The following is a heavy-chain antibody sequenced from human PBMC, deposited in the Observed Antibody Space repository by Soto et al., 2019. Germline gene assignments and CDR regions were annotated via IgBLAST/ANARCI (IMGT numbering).Heavy chain of an antibody. J-gene: IGHJ3*02. Sequence: PGGALRLSCAPFSFTFDSYWMSWVRQAPGKGLEWVSSISSSSSYIYYADSVKGRFTISRDNAKNSLYLQMNSLRAEDTAVYYCAREPYGSGSYYNGHDAFEIWGQGTMVTVSS. CDR1: SFTFDSYW. D-gene: IGHD3-10*01. CDR3: AREPYGSGSYYNGHDAFEI. V-gene: IGHV3-21*01. CDR2: ISSSSSYI.